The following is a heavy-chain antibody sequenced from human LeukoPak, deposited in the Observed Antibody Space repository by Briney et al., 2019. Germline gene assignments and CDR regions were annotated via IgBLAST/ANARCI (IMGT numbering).Heavy chain of an antibody. Sequence: TDTLSLTCTVSGGSISSGSYFWIWIRQPPGMGLEWIGSINYRGSTYYNPSLKSRVTISVDTSKNQFSLKLSSVTAADSALYYCARQIAVAGEWAFDIWGQGTMVTVSS. D-gene: IGHD6-19*01. CDR3: ARQIAVAGEWAFDI. CDR2: INYRGST. V-gene: IGHV4-39*01. CDR1: GGSISSGSYF. J-gene: IGHJ3*02.